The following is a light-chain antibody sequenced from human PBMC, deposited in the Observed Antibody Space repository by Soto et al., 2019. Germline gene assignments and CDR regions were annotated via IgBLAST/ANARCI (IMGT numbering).Light chain of an antibody. Sequence: QSALTQPASVSGSPGQSITISCIGTSSDVGSYNLVSWYQQHPGKAPKLMIYEGRKRPSGVSNRLSGSKSGNTASLTISGLQAEDEADYYCCSYAGGSTFVIYGGGTKLTVL. CDR1: SSDVGSYNL. V-gene: IGLV2-23*03. CDR2: EGR. CDR3: CSYAGGSTFVI. J-gene: IGLJ2*01.